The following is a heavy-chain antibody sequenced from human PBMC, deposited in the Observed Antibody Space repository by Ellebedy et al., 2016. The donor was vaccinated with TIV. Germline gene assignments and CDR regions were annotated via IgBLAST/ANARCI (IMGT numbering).Heavy chain of an antibody. V-gene: IGHV3-21*01. D-gene: IGHD5-12*01. CDR1: GFTFSSYS. CDR2: ISSSSSYI. Sequence: GESLKISCVASGFTFSSYSMNWVRQAPGKGLEWVSSISSSSSYIYYADSVKGRFTISRDNAKNSLYLQMNSLRAEDTAVYYCAREGGYSGYENFDYWGQGTLVTVSS. J-gene: IGHJ4*02. CDR3: AREGGYSGYENFDY.